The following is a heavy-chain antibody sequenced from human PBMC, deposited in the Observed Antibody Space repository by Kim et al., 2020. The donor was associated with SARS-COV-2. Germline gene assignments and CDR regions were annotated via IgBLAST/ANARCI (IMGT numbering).Heavy chain of an antibody. CDR1: GYTFTSYG. J-gene: IGHJ6*02. Sequence: ASVKVSCKASGYTFTSYGISWVRQAPGQGLEWMGWISAYNGNTNYAQKLQGRVTMTTDTSTSTAYMELRSLRSDDTAVYYCARDPRTRNGGNSDYYYYYGMDVWGQGTTVTVSS. CDR3: ARDPRTRNGGNSDYYYYYGMDV. CDR2: ISAYNGNT. D-gene: IGHD2-21*02. V-gene: IGHV1-18*01.